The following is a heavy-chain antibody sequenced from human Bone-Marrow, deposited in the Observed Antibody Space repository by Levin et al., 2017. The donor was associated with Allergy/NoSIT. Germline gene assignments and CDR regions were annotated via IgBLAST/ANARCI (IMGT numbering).Heavy chain of an antibody. Sequence: GSLRLSCAASGFTFSSYWMSWVRQAPGKGLEWVASINQDGSEKYYVDSVKGRFTISRDNARNSLYLQMNSLRAEDTAVYHCARQSSGPNSHFFNYWGQGTLVTVSS. D-gene: IGHD6-19*01. CDR2: INQDGSEK. J-gene: IGHJ4*02. V-gene: IGHV3-7*01. CDR3: ARQSSGPNSHFFNY. CDR1: GFTFSSYW.